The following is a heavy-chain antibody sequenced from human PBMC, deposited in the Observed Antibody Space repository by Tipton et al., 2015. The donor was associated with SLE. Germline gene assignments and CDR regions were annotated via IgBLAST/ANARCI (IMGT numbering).Heavy chain of an antibody. CDR2: IRYDGSNK. V-gene: IGHV3-33*01. Sequence: SLRLSCAASGFTFSSYGMHWVRQAPGKGLEWVAFIRYDGSNKYYADSVKGRFTISRDNAKNTLYLQMNSLRAEDTAVYYCARSEMATITYWGQGTLVTVSS. J-gene: IGHJ4*02. CDR1: GFTFSSYG. CDR3: ARSEMATITY. D-gene: IGHD5-24*01.